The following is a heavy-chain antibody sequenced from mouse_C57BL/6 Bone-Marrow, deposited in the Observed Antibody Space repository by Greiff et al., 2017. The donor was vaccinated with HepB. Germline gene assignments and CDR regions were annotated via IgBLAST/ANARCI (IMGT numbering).Heavy chain of an antibody. CDR1: GYSFTDYN. V-gene: IGHV1-39*01. CDR2: INPNYGTT. J-gene: IGHJ4*01. Sequence: EVQLQESGPELVKPGASVKISCKASGYSFTDYNMNWVKQSNGKSLEWIGVINPNYGTTSYNQKFKGKATLTGDQSSSTAYMQLNSLTSEDSAVYYCARKDYDGSSRYAMDYWGQGTSVTVSS. D-gene: IGHD1-1*01. CDR3: ARKDYDGSSRYAMDY.